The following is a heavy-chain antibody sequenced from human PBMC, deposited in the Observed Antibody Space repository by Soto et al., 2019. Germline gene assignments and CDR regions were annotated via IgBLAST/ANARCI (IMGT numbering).Heavy chain of an antibody. J-gene: IGHJ5*02. V-gene: IGHV4-28*01. D-gene: IGHD2-21*01. CDR3: ARKGEEGWFDP. Sequence: QVQLQESGPGLVKPSDTLSLTCAVSGYPISSSTSWGWIRQPPGKGLEWIGHIYYSGRTYYNPSLKSRVTMSVDTSKNQFSLKLSSVTAVDTAVYSCARKGEEGWFDPWGQGTLVTVSS. CDR2: IYYSGRT. CDR1: GYPISSSTS.